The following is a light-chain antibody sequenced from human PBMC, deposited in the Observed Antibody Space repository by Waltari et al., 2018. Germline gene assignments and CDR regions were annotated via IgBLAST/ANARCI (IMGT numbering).Light chain of an antibody. CDR3: ETGGHGTWV. CDR1: SGHSSNI. J-gene: IGLJ3*02. CDR2: VNMDGSH. Sequence: QLVLTQSPSASASLGASVKLTCTLSSGHSSNIIAWLQQQPGTGPRYLMKVNMDGSHRKGDEIPDRFSGSSSGAELYLTISSLQSEDEADYYCETGGHGTWVFGGGTKLTVL. V-gene: IGLV4-69*01.